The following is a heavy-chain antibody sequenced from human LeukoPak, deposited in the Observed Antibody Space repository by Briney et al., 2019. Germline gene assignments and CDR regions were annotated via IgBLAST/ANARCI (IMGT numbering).Heavy chain of an antibody. CDR1: GGSISSGGYS. CDR2: IYHSGST. CDR3: AREAYDSSGYYPVGGAFDI. Sequence: SETLSLTCAVSGGSISSGGYSWSWIRQPPGKGLEWIGYIYHSGSTYYNPSLKSRVTISVDRSKNQFSLKLSSVTAADTAVYYCAREAYDSSGYYPVGGAFDIRGQGTMVTVSS. V-gene: IGHV4-30-2*01. J-gene: IGHJ3*02. D-gene: IGHD3-22*01.